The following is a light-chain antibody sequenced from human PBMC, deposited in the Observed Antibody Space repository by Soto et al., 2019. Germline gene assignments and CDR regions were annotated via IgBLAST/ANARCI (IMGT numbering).Light chain of an antibody. CDR2: DVS. V-gene: IGLV2-14*01. Sequence: QPVLTQPASVSGSPGQSITISCTGTSSDVGDYNFVSWYQQHPGRAPKLLIYDVSNRPSGVSNRFSGSKSGNTASLTISGLQAEDEADYYCNSYTSSSTLLYVFGTGTKLTVL. CDR3: NSYTSSSTLLYV. CDR1: SSDVGDYNF. J-gene: IGLJ1*01.